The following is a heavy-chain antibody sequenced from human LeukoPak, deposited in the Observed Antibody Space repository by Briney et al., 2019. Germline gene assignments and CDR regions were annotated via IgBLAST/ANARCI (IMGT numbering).Heavy chain of an antibody. V-gene: IGHV1-24*01. CDR2: FDPEDGET. D-gene: IGHD6-19*01. CDR3: ATGTSSGWSDAFDI. CDR1: GYTLTELS. J-gene: IGHJ3*02. Sequence: ASVKVSCKVSGYTLTELSMHWVRQAPGKGLEWMGGFDPEDGETIYAQKFQGRVTMTEHTSTDTAYVELSSLRSEDTAVYYCATGTSSGWSDAFDIWGQGTMVTVSS.